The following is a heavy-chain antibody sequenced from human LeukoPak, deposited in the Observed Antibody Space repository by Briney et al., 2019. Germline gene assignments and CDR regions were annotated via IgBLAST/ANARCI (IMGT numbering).Heavy chain of an antibody. V-gene: IGHV3-74*01. CDR3: AKALYGGHDY. CDR1: GFTFSNYW. D-gene: IGHD4-23*01. J-gene: IGHJ4*02. Sequence: GGSLRLSCAASGFTFSNYWIQWVRQVPGKGLMWVSRINSDGITITYADSVKGRFTISRDNSKNTLSLQMNSLRAEDTAVYYCAKALYGGHDYWGQGTLVTVSS. CDR2: INSDGITI.